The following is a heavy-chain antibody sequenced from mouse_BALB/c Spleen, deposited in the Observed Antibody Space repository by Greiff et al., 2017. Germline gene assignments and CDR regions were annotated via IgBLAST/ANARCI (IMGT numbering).Heavy chain of an antibody. J-gene: IGHJ1*01. CDR3: AKKSFYGYHWYFDV. CDR1: GYSITSDYA. Sequence: EVMLVESGPGLVKPSQSLSLTCTVTGYSITSDYAWYWIRQFPGNKLEWMGYISYSGSTSYNPSLKSRISITRDTSKNHFFLQLNSVTTEDTATYYCAKKSFYGYHWYFDVWGAGTTVTVSS. CDR2: ISYSGST. V-gene: IGHV3-2*02. D-gene: IGHD1-2*01.